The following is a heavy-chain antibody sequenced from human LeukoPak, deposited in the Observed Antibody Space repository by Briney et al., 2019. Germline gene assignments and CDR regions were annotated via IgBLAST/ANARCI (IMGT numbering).Heavy chain of an antibody. CDR1: GGSISSGGYY. CDR3: ARVGIRGDSHLVFDY. CDR2: IYYSGST. D-gene: IGHD4-17*01. V-gene: IGHV4-31*03. Sequence: SETLSLTCTVSGGSISSGGYYWSWIRQHPGKGLEWIGYIYYSGSTYYNPSLKSRVTISVDTSKNQFSLKLSSVTAADTAVYYCARVGIRGDSHLVFDYWGQGTLVTVSS. J-gene: IGHJ4*02.